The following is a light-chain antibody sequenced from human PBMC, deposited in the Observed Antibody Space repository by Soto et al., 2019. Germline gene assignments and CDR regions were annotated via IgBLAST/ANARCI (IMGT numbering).Light chain of an antibody. Sequence: EIVLTQSPCTLSLYPGEGATLSCRASQSISSNFLAWYQQKRGQAPRLLIHGASNRATGIPDRFSGSGSGTDFTLTITRLEPEDFAVYYCLHRMNWPLTFGQGTRLEIK. V-gene: IGKV3D-20*02. CDR1: QSISSNF. CDR3: LHRMNWPLT. CDR2: GAS. J-gene: IGKJ5*01.